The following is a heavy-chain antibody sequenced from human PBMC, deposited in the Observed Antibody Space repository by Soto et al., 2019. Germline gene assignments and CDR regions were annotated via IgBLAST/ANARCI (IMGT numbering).Heavy chain of an antibody. Sequence: EVQLVESGGGLVQPGGSLRLSCAASGFTFSSYSMNWVRQAPGKGLEWVSYISSSSSTIYYADSVKGRFTISRDNAKNSLYLEMNSLRDEDTAVYYCARAYYYDSSGSLYWGQGTLVTVSS. D-gene: IGHD3-22*01. V-gene: IGHV3-48*02. CDR2: ISSSSSTI. J-gene: IGHJ4*02. CDR3: ARAYYYDSSGSLY. CDR1: GFTFSSYS.